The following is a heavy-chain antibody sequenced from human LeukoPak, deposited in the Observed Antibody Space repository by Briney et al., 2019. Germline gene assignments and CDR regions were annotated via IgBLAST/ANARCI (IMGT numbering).Heavy chain of an antibody. V-gene: IGHV4-39*07. J-gene: IGHJ3*02. CDR2: IYHSGST. CDR3: ARRDIVVVPAAILDAFDI. Sequence: SETLSLTCTLSGGSITTTTYYWGWIRQPPGKGLEWIGSIYHSGSTYYNPSLKSRVTISVDTSKNQFSLKLSSVTAADTAVYYCARRDIVVVPAAILDAFDIWGQGTMVTVSS. CDR1: GGSITTTTYY. D-gene: IGHD2-2*02.